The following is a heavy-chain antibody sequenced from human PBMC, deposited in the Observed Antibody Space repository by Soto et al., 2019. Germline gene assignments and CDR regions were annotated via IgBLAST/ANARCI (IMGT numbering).Heavy chain of an antibody. J-gene: IGHJ4*02. CDR3: ARDFTVTTSAY. V-gene: IGHV3-21*01. Sequence: KLGGSLRLSCAASGFTFSSYSMNWVRQAPGKGLEWVSSIRSRIRYIYYADSVKGRFTISRDNAKNSLYLQMNSLRAEDTAVYYCARDFTVTTSAYWGQGTLVTVSS. CDR2: IRSRIRYI. D-gene: IGHD4-17*01. CDR1: GFTFSSYS.